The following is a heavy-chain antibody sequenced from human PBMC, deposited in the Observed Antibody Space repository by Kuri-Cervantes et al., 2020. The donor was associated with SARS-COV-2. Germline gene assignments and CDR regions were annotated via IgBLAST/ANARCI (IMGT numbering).Heavy chain of an antibody. CDR1: GFIVSSSY. CDR3: ARSCTYARCSEYFQH. J-gene: IGHJ1*01. V-gene: IGHV3-66*02. CDR2: IYAGGGT. Sequence: ETLSLTCAASGFIVSSSYMSWVRQAPGKGLEWVSIIYAGGGTYYADSVKGQFTISRDISKNTVFLQTNRLRPEDTAVYYCARSCTYARCSEYFQHWGQGTLVTVSS. D-gene: IGHD2-8*01.